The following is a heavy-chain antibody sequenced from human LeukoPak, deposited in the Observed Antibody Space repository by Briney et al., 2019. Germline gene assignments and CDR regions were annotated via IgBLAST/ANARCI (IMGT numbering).Heavy chain of an antibody. J-gene: IGHJ2*01. CDR2: ISNDGRNE. D-gene: IGHD3-22*01. CDR3: AKAPSSSGYYRNWYFDL. Sequence: GRSLRLSCAASGFTFSSYGMHWVRQAPGKGLEWVAVISNDGRNEYYADSVKGRFTISRDNSKNTLYLQMNSLRAEDTAVYYCAKAPSSSGYYRNWYFDLWGRGTLVTVSS. CDR1: GFTFSSYG. V-gene: IGHV3-30*18.